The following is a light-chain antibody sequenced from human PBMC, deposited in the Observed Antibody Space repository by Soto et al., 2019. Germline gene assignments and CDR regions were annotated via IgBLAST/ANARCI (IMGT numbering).Light chain of an antibody. J-gene: IGKJ4*01. CDR2: DAS. CDR1: QSISSY. Sequence: DIQMTQSPSSLSAFVGDRVTITCRASQSISSYLNWYHQKPGKAPKLLIHDASSLQSEVPSRFSGSGSGTDFTLTISSLQPEDFATYYCQQSYSTPLTFGGGTKVEIK. V-gene: IGKV1-39*01. CDR3: QQSYSTPLT.